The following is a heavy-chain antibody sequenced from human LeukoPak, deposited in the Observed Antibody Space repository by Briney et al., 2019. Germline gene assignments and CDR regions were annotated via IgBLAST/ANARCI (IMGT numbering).Heavy chain of an antibody. D-gene: IGHD2-2*01. J-gene: IGHJ4*02. V-gene: IGHV1-18*01. CDR3: ARDSYAPRTSLFDY. Sequence: ASVKVSCKASGYTFTSYGISWVRQAPGQGLEWMGWISAYNGNTNYAQKLQGRVTMTPDTSTSTAYMELRSLRSDDTAVYYCARDSYAPRTSLFDYWGQGTLVTVSS. CDR1: GYTFTSYG. CDR2: ISAYNGNT.